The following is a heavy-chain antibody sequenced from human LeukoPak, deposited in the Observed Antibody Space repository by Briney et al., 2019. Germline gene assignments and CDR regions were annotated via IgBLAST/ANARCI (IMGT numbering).Heavy chain of an antibody. D-gene: IGHD6-19*01. CDR3: ARDYGSGQLDY. V-gene: IGHV1-18*01. Sequence: ASVKVSCKASGYIFRNFGIAWVRQAPGQGPEWMGWINPSNGDSNYVEKFQGRLNMTTTTSTSTAYMELRSQRSDDTAVYFCARDYGSGQLDYWGQGTLVSVSS. J-gene: IGHJ4*02. CDR1: GYIFRNFG. CDR2: INPSNGDS.